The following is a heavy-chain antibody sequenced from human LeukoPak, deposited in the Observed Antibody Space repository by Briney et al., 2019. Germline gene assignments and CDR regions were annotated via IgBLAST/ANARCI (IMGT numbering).Heavy chain of an antibody. CDR3: TSDPEYSDT. CDR1: ELTLSDYY. J-gene: IGHJ5*02. Sequence: PGGSLRLSCTASELTLSDYYINWIRQAPGKGLEWISYISASGTSIYHADSVKGRFSVSRDNANNSVFLQMDGLRVEHSAVYFCTSDPEYSDTWGQGTLVTVSP. CDR2: ISASGTSI. V-gene: IGHV3-11*01. D-gene: IGHD4-11*01.